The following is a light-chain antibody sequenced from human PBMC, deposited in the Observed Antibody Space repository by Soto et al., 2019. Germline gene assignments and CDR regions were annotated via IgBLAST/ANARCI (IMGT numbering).Light chain of an antibody. CDR1: SSDVGSYNL. CDR3: CSYTRSSTNV. Sequence: QSALTQPASVSGSPGQSITISCTGTSSDVGSYNLVSWYQQHPGEPPKLLIYDVSNRPSGVSNRFSGSKSGNTASLTISGLQAEDDADYYCCSYTRSSTNVCGTGTKVTVL. CDR2: DVS. V-gene: IGLV2-23*02. J-gene: IGLJ1*01.